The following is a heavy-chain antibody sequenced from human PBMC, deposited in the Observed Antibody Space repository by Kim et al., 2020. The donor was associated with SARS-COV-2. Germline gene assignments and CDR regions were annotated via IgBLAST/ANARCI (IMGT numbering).Heavy chain of an antibody. CDR1: GYTFTSYG. Sequence: ASVKVSCKASGYTFTSYGISWVRQAPGQGLEWMGWISAYNGNTNYAQKLQGRVTMTTDTSTSTAYMELRSLRSDDTAVYYCARDLRSATSPNITIFGVDRFYCMDLWGQGTTVTVSS. V-gene: IGHV1-18*04. CDR3: ARDLRSATSPNITIFGVDRFYCMDL. CDR2: ISAYNGNT. D-gene: IGHD3-3*01. J-gene: IGHJ6*02.